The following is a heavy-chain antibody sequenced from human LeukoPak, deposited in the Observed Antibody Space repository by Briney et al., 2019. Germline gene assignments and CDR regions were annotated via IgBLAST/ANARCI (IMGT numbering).Heavy chain of an antibody. D-gene: IGHD4-23*01. CDR3: ARGGKATVVTM. Sequence: KPSETLSLTCTVSGGFINSYYWSWIRQPAGKGLEWIGRIYSSGSTNYNPSLKSRVSMSVDTSKNQFSLKLTSVTAADTGVYYCARGGKATVVTMWGQGILVTVSS. J-gene: IGHJ4*02. CDR1: GGFINSYY. CDR2: IYSSGST. V-gene: IGHV4-4*07.